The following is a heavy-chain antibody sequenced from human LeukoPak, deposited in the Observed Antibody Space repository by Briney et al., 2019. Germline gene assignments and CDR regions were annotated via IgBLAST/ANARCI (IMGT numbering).Heavy chain of an antibody. CDR1: GFTFSSCS. V-gene: IGHV3-21*01. CDR2: ISSSSSYI. D-gene: IGHD3-10*01. Sequence: GGSLRLSCAASGFTFSSCSMNWVRQAPGKGLEWVSSISSSSSYIYYADSVKGRFTISRDNAKNSLYLQMNSLRAEDTAVYYCARDWGPNYGSGSYYNDPYFDYWGQGTLVTVSS. CDR3: ARDWGPNYGSGSYYNDPYFDY. J-gene: IGHJ4*02.